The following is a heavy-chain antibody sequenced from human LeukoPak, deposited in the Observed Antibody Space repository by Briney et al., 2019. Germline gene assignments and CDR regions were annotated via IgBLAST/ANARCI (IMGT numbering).Heavy chain of an antibody. D-gene: IGHD3-10*01. CDR3: AREERSYYGSGSYSPGAFDI. CDR2: IYYSGST. J-gene: IGHJ3*02. CDR1: GGSISSYY. V-gene: IGHV4-59*01. Sequence: SETLSLTCTVSGGSISSYYWSWIRQPPGKGLEWIGYIYYSGSTSYNPSLKSRVTISVDTSKNQFSLRLSSVTAADTAVYYCAREERSYYGSGSYSPGAFDIWGQGTMVTVSS.